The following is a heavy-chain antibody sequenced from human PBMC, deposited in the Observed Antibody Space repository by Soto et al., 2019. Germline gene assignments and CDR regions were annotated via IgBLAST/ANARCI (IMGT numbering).Heavy chain of an antibody. Sequence: LRLSCTASGFTFSSYAMSWVRQAPGKGLEWVSAIRGVGDITFYADSVKGRFTITRDNSKNTVFLQMNSLRAEDTAIYYCARGGLAPSCCDYWGQGTLVTVSS. CDR2: IRGVGDIT. CDR1: GFTFSSYA. J-gene: IGHJ4*02. CDR3: ARGGLAPSCCDY. D-gene: IGHD2-15*01. V-gene: IGHV3-23*01.